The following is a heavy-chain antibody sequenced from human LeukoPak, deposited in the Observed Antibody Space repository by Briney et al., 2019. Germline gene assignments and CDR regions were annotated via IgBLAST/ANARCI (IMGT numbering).Heavy chain of an antibody. CDR1: GFTFSSYA. D-gene: IGHD6-13*01. Sequence: GGSLRLSCAASGFTFSSYAMHWVRQAPGKGLEWVSSISSSSSYIYYADSVKGRFTISRDNAKNSLYLQMNSLRAEDTAVYYCARDLQSSRGYWGQGTLVTVSS. V-gene: IGHV3-21*01. J-gene: IGHJ4*02. CDR2: ISSSSSYI. CDR3: ARDLQSSRGY.